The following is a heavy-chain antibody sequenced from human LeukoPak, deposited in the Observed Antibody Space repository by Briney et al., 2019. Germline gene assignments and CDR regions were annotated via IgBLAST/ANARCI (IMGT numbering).Heavy chain of an antibody. CDR3: ARDWGYYDSSGYSRDY. Sequence: KPGGSLRLSCAASGFTFNGYSMNWVRQAPGKGLEWVSSISSSSSYIYYADSVKGRFTISRDNAKNSLYLQMNSLRAEDTAVYYCARDWGYYDSSGYSRDYWGQGTLVTVSS. V-gene: IGHV3-21*01. D-gene: IGHD3-22*01. CDR2: ISSSSSYI. CDR1: GFTFNGYS. J-gene: IGHJ4*02.